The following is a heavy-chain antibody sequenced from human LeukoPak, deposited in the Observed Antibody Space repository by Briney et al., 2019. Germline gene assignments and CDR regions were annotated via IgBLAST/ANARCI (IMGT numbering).Heavy chain of an antibody. J-gene: IGHJ6*02. CDR1: GGSISSGDYY. D-gene: IGHD3-10*01. CDR2: IYYSGST. V-gene: IGHV4-30-4*01. Sequence: PSQTLSLTCTVSGGSISSGDYYWSWIRQPPGKGLEWIGYIYYSGSTYYNPSLKSRVTISVDTSKNQFSLKLSSVTAADTAVHYCARGDYGSGSYFFSHMDVWGQGTTVTVSS. CDR3: ARGDYGSGSYFFSHMDV.